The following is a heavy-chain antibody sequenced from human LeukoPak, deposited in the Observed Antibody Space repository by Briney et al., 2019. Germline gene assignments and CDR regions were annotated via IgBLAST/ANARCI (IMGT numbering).Heavy chain of an antibody. CDR3: ARHLYGDYEYYFDY. J-gene: IGHJ4*02. Sequence: PGGSLRLSCAASGFTVSSNSMSWVRQPPGKGLEWVSAIYSGGSTYFADSVKGRFTFSRDNSKNTVYLQMNSLRAEDTAVYYCARHLYGDYEYYFDYWGQGTLVAVSS. CDR1: GFTVSSNS. V-gene: IGHV3-53*01. CDR2: IYSGGST. D-gene: IGHD4-17*01.